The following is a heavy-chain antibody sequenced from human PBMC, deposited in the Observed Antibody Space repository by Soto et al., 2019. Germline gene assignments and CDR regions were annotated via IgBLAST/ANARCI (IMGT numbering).Heavy chain of an antibody. CDR2: IYHSGST. CDR1: GGSISSSNW. CDR3: ARTRGYSYGDFDY. V-gene: IGHV4-4*02. D-gene: IGHD5-18*01. J-gene: IGHJ4*02. Sequence: SETLSLTCAVSGGSISSSNWWSWVRQPPGKGLEWIGEIYHSGSTNYNPSLKSRVTISVDKSKNQFSLKLNSVTAADTAVYYCARTRGYSYGDFDYWGQGTLVTV.